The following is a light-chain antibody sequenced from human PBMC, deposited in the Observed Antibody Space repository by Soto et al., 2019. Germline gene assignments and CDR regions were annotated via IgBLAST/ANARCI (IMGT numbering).Light chain of an antibody. V-gene: IGLV2-14*01. CDR1: SSDVGGSNY. Sequence: QPVLTQPASVSGSPGQSITISCTGTSSDVGGSNYVSWYQHHPGKAPKLMIYEVSNGPSGVPDRFSGSKSGTSASLAISGLQSEDEADYYCAAWDDSLNAWVFGGGTKLTVL. CDR2: EVS. J-gene: IGLJ3*02. CDR3: AAWDDSLNAWV.